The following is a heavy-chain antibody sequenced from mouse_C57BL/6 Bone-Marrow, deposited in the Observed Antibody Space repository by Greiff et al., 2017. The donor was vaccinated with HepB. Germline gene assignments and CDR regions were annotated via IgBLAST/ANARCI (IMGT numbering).Heavy chain of an antibody. V-gene: IGHV5-4*01. CDR3: ARDVPVDY. CDR1: GFTFSSYA. J-gene: IGHJ2*01. Sequence: EVKVVESGGGLVKPGGSLKLSCAASGFTFSSYAMSWVRQTPEKRLEWVATISDGGSYTYYPDNVKGRFTISRDNAKNNLYLQMSHLKSEDTAMYYCARDVPVDYWGQGTTLTVSS. CDR2: ISDGGSYT.